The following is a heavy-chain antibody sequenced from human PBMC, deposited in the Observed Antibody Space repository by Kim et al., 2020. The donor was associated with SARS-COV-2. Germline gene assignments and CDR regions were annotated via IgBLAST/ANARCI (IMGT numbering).Heavy chain of an antibody. J-gene: IGHJ6*02. V-gene: IGHV3-48*03. CDR1: GFTFSDYD. D-gene: IGHD3-16*01. Sequence: GGSLRLSCAASGFTFSDYDVNWVRQAPGKGLEWISYISNSGTTTYYADSVKGRFTISRDNAKNSQYLQMNSLRVENTAVYYCARDLQMIRASFPYFYGLDVWGQGTTVTVSS. CDR3: ARDLQMIRASFPYFYGLDV. CDR2: ISNSGTTT.